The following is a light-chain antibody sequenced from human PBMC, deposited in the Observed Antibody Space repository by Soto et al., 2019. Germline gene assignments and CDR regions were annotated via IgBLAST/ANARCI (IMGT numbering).Light chain of an antibody. CDR3: QKYNSAPYT. V-gene: IGKV1-27*01. J-gene: IGKJ2*01. CDR1: QGISSY. Sequence: EIQMTQSPSFLSASVGDRVTITCRASQGISSYLAWYQQKPGKVPNLLIYEPSTLQSGVPSRFSGSGSGTDFTLTISSLQPEEVATYYCQKYNSAPYTCGQGTKREIK. CDR2: EPS.